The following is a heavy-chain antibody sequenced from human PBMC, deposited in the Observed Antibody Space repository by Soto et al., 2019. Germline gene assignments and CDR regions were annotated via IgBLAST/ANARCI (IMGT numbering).Heavy chain of an antibody. J-gene: IGHJ6*02. CDR1: GYTFTGYY. CDR3: ARGTYYYGSGSYCYYYGMDV. V-gene: IGHV1-2*04. D-gene: IGHD3-10*01. Sequence: ASVKVSCKASGYTFTGYYMHWVRQAPGQGLEWMGWINPNSGGTNYAQKFQGWVTMTRDTSISTAYMELSRLRSDDTAVYYCARGTYYYGSGSYCYYYGMDVWGQGTTVTVS. CDR2: INPNSGGT.